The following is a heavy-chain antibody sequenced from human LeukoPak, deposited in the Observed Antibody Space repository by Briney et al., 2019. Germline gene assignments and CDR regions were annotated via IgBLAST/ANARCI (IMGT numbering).Heavy chain of an antibody. CDR3: AREGDYYYYYGMDV. J-gene: IGHJ6*02. CDR1: GGSISSYY. CDR2: IYTSGST. V-gene: IGHV4-4*07. Sequence: SEALSLTCTVSGGSISSYYWSWIRQPAGKGLEWIGRIYTSGSTNYNPSLKSRVTMSVDTSKNQFSLKLSSVTAADTAVYYCAREGDYYYYYGMDVWGQGTTVTVSS.